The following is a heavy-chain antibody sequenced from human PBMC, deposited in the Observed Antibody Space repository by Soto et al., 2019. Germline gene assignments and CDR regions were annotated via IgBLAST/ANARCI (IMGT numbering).Heavy chain of an antibody. Sequence: GSLRLSCAASGFTVSSNYMSWVRQAPGKGLEWISIIYSAGNTYYADSVKGRFTLSRDNSKNTLYLQMNSLRAEDTAVYYCAREVNVGGPMGYFDYWGQGTLVTVSS. CDR2: IYSAGNT. CDR1: GFTVSSNY. D-gene: IGHD3-16*01. CDR3: AREVNVGGPMGYFDY. J-gene: IGHJ4*02. V-gene: IGHV3-66*02.